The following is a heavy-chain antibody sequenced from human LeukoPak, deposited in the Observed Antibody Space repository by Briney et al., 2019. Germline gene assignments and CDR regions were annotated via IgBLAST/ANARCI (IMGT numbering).Heavy chain of an antibody. Sequence: SETLSLTCTVSGGSISSYYWSWIRQSPGKGLEWIGHIYYSGSPNYNPSLESRVTISVDTSKNQFSLRLSSVTAADTAVYYCARGGYSYGYGDYWGQGTLVTVSS. CDR1: GGSISSYY. CDR3: ARGGYSYGYGDY. CDR2: IYYSGSP. V-gene: IGHV4-59*01. D-gene: IGHD5-18*01. J-gene: IGHJ4*02.